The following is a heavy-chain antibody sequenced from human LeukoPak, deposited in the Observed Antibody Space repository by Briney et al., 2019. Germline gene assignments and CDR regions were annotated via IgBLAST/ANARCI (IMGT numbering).Heavy chain of an antibody. J-gene: IGHJ4*02. Sequence: GGSLRLSCTASGFTFGDYAMSWFRQAPGKGLEWVGFIRSKAYGGTTEYAASVKGRFTISRDDSKSIAYLQMNSLKTEGTAVYYCTRDGRITMIVVAPFDYWGQGTLVTVSS. V-gene: IGHV3-49*03. CDR3: TRDGRITMIVVAPFDY. CDR2: IRSKAYGGTT. CDR1: GFTFGDYA. D-gene: IGHD3-22*01.